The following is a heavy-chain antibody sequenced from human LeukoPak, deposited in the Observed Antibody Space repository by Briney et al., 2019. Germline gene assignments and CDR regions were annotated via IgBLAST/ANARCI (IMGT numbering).Heavy chain of an antibody. CDR3: ARGGTLRYFDWLLSYYYYGMDV. J-gene: IGHJ6*02. Sequence: APVKVSCKASGYTFTSYDINWVRQATGQGLEWMGWMNPNSGNTGYAQKFQGRVTMTRNTSISTAYMELSSLRSEDTAVYYCARGGTLRYFDWLLSYYYYGMDVWGQGTTVTVSS. CDR2: MNPNSGNT. CDR1: GYTFTSYD. D-gene: IGHD3-9*01. V-gene: IGHV1-8*01.